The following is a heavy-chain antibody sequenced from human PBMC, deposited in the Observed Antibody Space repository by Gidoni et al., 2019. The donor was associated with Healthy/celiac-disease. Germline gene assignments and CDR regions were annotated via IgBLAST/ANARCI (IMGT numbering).Heavy chain of an antibody. J-gene: IGHJ4*02. Sequence: EVQLLESGGGLVQPGGSLRLSCAASGCTFSRYAMSWVRQAPGKGLEWVSAIIGSGGSTYYADSVKGRFTISRDNSKSTLCLQMNSLRAEDTAVYYCAKDPDNTAMVIRVGYWGQGTLVTVSS. V-gene: IGHV3-23*01. D-gene: IGHD5-18*01. CDR2: IIGSGGST. CDR3: AKDPDNTAMVIRVGY. CDR1: GCTFSRYA.